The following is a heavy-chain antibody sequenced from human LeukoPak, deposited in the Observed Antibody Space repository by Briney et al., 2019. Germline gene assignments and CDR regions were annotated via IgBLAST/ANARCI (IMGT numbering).Heavy chain of an antibody. J-gene: IGHJ4*02. D-gene: IGHD3-10*01. CDR2: ISSNGAGT. V-gene: IGHV3-64D*06. CDR1: GFSFSNYA. CDR3: VKPISGNYYNPGYFDY. Sequence: PGGSLRLSCSASGFSFSNYAMHWVRQAPGKGLEYVSAISSNGAGTNYADSVKGRYTISRDNSKNTLYLQVSSLRAEDTAVYYCVKPISGNYYNPGYFDYWGQGTLVTVSS.